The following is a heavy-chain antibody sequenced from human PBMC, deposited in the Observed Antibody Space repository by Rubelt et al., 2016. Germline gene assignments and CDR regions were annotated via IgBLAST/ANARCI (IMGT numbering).Heavy chain of an antibody. Sequence: QVQLQQWGAGLLKPSETLSLTCAAYGGSFSGYYWSWIRQPPGKGLEWVAVISYDGSNKYYADSVKGRFTISRDNSKNTLYLQMNSLRAEDTAVYYCARSMAGPHQGFDPWGQGTLVTVSS. D-gene: IGHD5-24*01. V-gene: IGHV3-30*03. J-gene: IGHJ5*02. CDR2: ISYDGSNK. CDR3: ARSMAGPHQGFDP. CDR1: GGSFSGYY.